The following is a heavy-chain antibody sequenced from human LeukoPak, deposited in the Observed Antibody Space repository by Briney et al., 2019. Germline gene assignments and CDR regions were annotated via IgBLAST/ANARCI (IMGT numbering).Heavy chain of an antibody. CDR2: ISGSGGST. CDR1: GFTFSSYA. CDR3: AKKYGSSWYGNFDY. V-gene: IGHV3-23*01. Sequence: GGSLRLSCAASGFTFSSYAMSWVRQAPGKGLEWVSAISGSGGSTYYAGSVKGRFTISRDNSKNTLYLQMNSLRAEDTAVYYCAKKYGSSWYGNFDYWGQGTLVTVSS. D-gene: IGHD6-13*01. J-gene: IGHJ4*02.